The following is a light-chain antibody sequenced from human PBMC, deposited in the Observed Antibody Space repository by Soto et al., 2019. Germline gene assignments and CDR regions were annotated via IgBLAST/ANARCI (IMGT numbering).Light chain of an antibody. CDR1: SSDVGGYNY. J-gene: IGLJ3*02. CDR2: EVN. CDR3: SSYTSSSTGV. Sequence: QSVLTQPASVSGSPGQSITISCTGTSSDVGGYNYVSWYQQHPGKAPKLMIYEVNNRPSGVSNRFSGSKSGNTASLTISGLQAEDEADYYCSSYTSSSTGVFGGGTQLTVL. V-gene: IGLV2-14*01.